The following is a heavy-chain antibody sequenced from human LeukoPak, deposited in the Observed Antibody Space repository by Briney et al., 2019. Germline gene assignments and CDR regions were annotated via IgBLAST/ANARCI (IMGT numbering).Heavy chain of an antibody. V-gene: IGHV3-48*02. Sequence: GGSLRLAWAAAGFTFSRDSMNWVRQAPGKGREWVSYVSSSSSTIYYAHSVKGRFTISRDNAKNSLHLQMNSLRDEATAVYYCASDRLRWGVYYGMDVWGQGTTVTVSS. J-gene: IGHJ6*02. CDR1: GFTFSRDS. CDR2: VSSSSSTI. D-gene: IGHD4-23*01. CDR3: ASDRLRWGVYYGMDV.